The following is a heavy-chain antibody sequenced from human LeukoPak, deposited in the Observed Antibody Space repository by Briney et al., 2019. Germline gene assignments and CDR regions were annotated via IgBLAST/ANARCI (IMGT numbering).Heavy chain of an antibody. Sequence: PGGSLTLSCAASGFTFSTYSMNWVRQAPGKGLEWVSSISSSSSYIYYADSVKGRFTISRDNAKNSLYLQMNSLTAEDAALYYCARDAYASGSHDYWGQGNLVTVSS. D-gene: IGHD3-10*01. CDR1: GFTFSTYS. V-gene: IGHV3-21*01. J-gene: IGHJ4*02. CDR2: ISSSSSYI. CDR3: ARDAYASGSHDY.